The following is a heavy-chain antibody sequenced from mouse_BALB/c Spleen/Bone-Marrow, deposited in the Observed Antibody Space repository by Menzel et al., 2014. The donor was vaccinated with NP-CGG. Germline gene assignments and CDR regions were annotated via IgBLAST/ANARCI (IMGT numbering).Heavy chain of an antibody. Sequence: VQLQQSGPELVKPGASVKIPCKTSGYTFTEYTMHWVKQSHGKSLEWIGGINSNNGGNSYNQKFKGKVTLTVDKSSSTAYMEFRSLTFEDSAVYYCARSKGIRGAMDYWGQGTSVTVSS. V-gene: IGHV1-18*01. CDR2: INSNNGGN. CDR3: ARSKGIRGAMDY. J-gene: IGHJ4*01. CDR1: GYTFTEYT.